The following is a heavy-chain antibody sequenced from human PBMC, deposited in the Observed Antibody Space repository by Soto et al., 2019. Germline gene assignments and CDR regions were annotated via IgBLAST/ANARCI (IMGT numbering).Heavy chain of an antibody. CDR1: GYTFTSYD. CDR3: AGTLYGDNVAY. V-gene: IGHV1-8*01. CDR2: MNPNRGKT. D-gene: IGHD4-17*01. Sequence: QVQLVQSGAEVKKPGASVKVSCKASGYTFTSYDINWVRQATGQGFEWMGWMNPNRGKTAYAQKFQGRVTMPRKTTMSRAYRELRRLRSEDTAVYYFAGTLYGDNVAYGGKGTLVPVS. J-gene: IGHJ4*02.